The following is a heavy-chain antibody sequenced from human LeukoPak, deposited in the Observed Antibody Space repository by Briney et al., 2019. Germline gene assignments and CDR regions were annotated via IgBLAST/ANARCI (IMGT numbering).Heavy chain of an antibody. Sequence: SETLSLTCSASGGSISRSSYNWGWIRQPPGKGLEWIGSIYYSGRTYYNPSLKSRVTISVDTSKNQFSLKLSSVTAADTAVYYCARIITYYDFSCWFDPWGQGTLVTVSS. D-gene: IGHD3-3*01. CDR3: ARIITYYDFSCWFDP. V-gene: IGHV4-39*01. CDR1: GGSISRSSYN. J-gene: IGHJ5*02. CDR2: IYYSGRT.